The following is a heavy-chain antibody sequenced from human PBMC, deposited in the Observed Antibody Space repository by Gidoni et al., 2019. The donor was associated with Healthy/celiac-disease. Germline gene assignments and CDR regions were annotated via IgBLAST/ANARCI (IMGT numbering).Heavy chain of an antibody. Sequence: EVLLVESGGGLGKPGGSLRLSCAASGFTFSNSWMSWVRQAPGKGLEWVGRIKMKTDGGTTDYAAPVKGRFTISRDDSKNTLYLQMNSLKTEDTAVYYRTPFSIAARPGWFDPWGQGTLVTVSS. D-gene: IGHD6-6*01. CDR1: GFTFSNSW. V-gene: IGHV3-15*01. J-gene: IGHJ5*02. CDR2: IKMKTDGGTT. CDR3: TPFSIAARPGWFDP.